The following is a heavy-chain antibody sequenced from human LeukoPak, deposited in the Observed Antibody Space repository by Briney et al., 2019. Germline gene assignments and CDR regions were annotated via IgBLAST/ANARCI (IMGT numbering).Heavy chain of an antibody. V-gene: IGHV3-7*01. CDR1: GFTFTNYL. D-gene: IGHD6-13*01. Sequence: AGGSLRLSCATSGFTFTNYLMSWVRQTPGKGLEWVANIKEDGSGKWYVDSVRGRFTISRDNAKNSLYLQMNSLRAEDTAVYYCARDRESNWYPFLDSWGQGTPVTVSS. CDR2: IKEDGSGK. CDR3: ARDRESNWYPFLDS. J-gene: IGHJ4*02.